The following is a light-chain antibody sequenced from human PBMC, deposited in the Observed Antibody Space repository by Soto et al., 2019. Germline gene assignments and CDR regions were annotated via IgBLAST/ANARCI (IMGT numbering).Light chain of an antibody. V-gene: IGKV3-20*01. Sequence: SVCTQSPSPLSLSTGERATLSCRASQSVSSNFLTWYQQKPGQAPRLLISGASNRATGIPDRFSGSGSVTDFTLTISRLEPEDFAVYYCQQYGSSARTFGGGTKVDIK. CDR1: QSVSSNF. CDR3: QQYGSSART. CDR2: GAS. J-gene: IGKJ4*02.